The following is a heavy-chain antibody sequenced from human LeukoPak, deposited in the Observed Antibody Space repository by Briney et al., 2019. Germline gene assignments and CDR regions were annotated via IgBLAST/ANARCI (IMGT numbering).Heavy chain of an antibody. V-gene: IGHV4-34*01. J-gene: IGHJ4*02. CDR1: GGSFSGYY. CDR3: AGEYYDFWSGYYVDY. Sequence: SETLSLTCAVYGGSFSGYYWSWIRQPPGKGLEWIGEINHSGITNYNPSLKSRVTISVDTSKNQFSLKLSSVTAADTAVYYCAGEYYDFWSGYYVDYWGQGTLVTVSS. D-gene: IGHD3-3*01. CDR2: INHSGIT.